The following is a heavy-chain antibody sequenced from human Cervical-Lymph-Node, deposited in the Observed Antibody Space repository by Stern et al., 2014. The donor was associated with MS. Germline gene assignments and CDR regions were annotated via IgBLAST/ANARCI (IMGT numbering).Heavy chain of an antibody. CDR3: AKVSPTVGAAY. CDR1: GYTFTDYH. Sequence: QVQLVQSGAEVKEPGASVKVSCTASGYTFTDYHIQWVRQAPGPGLEWMGRISPDGRRTADAPKFRGRVTMTRDKTTATGYMELNSLRSEDTAVYFCAKVSPTVGAAYWGQGTLVTVSS. CDR2: ISPDGRRT. V-gene: IGHV1-46*01. J-gene: IGHJ4*02. D-gene: IGHD1-26*01.